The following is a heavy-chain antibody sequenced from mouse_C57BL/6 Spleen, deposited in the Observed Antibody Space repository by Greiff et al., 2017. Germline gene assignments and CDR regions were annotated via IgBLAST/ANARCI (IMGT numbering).Heavy chain of an antibody. J-gene: IGHJ2*01. V-gene: IGHV1-50*01. D-gene: IGHD2-3*01. CDR1: GYTFTSYW. Sequence: QVQLQQPGAELVKPGASVKLSCKASGYTFTSYWMQWVKQRPGQGLEWIGEIDPSDSYTNYNQKFKGKATLTVDPSSSTAYMQLSSLTSEDSAVYYCARGRGYDGYSYYFDYWGQGTTLTVSS. CDR2: IDPSDSYT. CDR3: ARGRGYDGYSYYFDY.